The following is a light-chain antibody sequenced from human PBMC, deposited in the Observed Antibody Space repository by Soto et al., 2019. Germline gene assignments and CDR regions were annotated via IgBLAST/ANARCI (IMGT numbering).Light chain of an antibody. CDR2: AVS. CDR3: SSYTSSSTLL. J-gene: IGLJ2*01. Sequence: QSALTQPASVSGSPGQSITISCTGTSSDVGGYNYVSWYQQHPGKAPKLMIYAVSNRPSGVSNRFSGSKSGNTASLTISGLQAEVEADYYCSSYTSSSTLLFGGGTKVTVL. V-gene: IGLV2-14*01. CDR1: SSDVGGYNY.